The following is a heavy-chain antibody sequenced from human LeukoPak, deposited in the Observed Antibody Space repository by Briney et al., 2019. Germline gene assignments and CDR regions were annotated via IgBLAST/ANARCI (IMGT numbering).Heavy chain of an antibody. CDR1: GLTFSSYV. D-gene: IGHD1-20*01. V-gene: IGHV3-23*01. CDR2: ISGGGDST. CDR3: AKAITTTSHYYYYGMDV. Sequence: PGGSLRLSCAASGLTFSSYVMTWVRQAPGKGLEWVSAISGGGDSTYYAGSVKGRFTISRDNSKNTLYLQMNSLRAEDTAVYYCAKAITTTSHYYYYGMDVWGQGTTVTISS. J-gene: IGHJ6*02.